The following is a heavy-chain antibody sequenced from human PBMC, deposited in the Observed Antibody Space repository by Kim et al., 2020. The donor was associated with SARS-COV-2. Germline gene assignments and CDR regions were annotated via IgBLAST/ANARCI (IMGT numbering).Heavy chain of an antibody. Sequence: GGSLRLSCEASGFMISSYSMNWVRQAPGKGLEWISYSSRSGNTIYYADSVKGRFTISRDNAKNSMYLHMNSLTDEDTAVYYCARGGLGIYTSGSYSYYGMDVWGQGTTVTVSS. D-gene: IGHD3-10*01. CDR2: SSRSGNTI. CDR3: ARGGLGIYTSGSYSYYGMDV. V-gene: IGHV3-48*02. CDR1: GFMISSYS. J-gene: IGHJ6*02.